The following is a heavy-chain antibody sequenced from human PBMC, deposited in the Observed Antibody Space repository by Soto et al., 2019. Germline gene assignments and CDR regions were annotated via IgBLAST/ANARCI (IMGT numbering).Heavy chain of an antibody. V-gene: IGHV3-23*01. CDR2: ISAGGSDT. D-gene: IGHD2-2*01. CDR3: ASVPIWCGSSSCYTEGFDS. CDR1: GFVFGDYA. J-gene: IGHJ4*02. Sequence: EVQLLDSGGGWVQPGGSLRLSCVASGFVFGDYAMSWVRQAPGKGLEWVSAISAGGSDTYYADSVKGRFTVSRVNSKNTLYLQMNTQRAEDTAIYYCASVPIWCGSSSCYTEGFDSWGQGTLVTVSS.